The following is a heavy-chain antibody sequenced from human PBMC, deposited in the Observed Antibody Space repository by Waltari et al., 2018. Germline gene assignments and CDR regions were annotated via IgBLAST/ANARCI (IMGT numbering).Heavy chain of an antibody. D-gene: IGHD2-15*01. CDR1: GGSISSYY. Sequence: QVQLQESGPGLVKPSETLSLTCTVSGGSISSYYWSWIRPPPGKGLEWIGYIYYSGSTNYNPSLKSRVTISVDTSKNQFSLKLSSVTAADTAVYYCARSGVVVAATNWFDPWGQGTLVTVSS. CDR3: ARSGVVVAATNWFDP. CDR2: IYYSGST. J-gene: IGHJ5*02. V-gene: IGHV4-59*01.